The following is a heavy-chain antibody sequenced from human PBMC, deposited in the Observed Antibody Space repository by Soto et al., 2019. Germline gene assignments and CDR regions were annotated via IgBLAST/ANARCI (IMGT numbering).Heavy chain of an antibody. CDR2: IIPIFGTA. J-gene: IGHJ3*02. CDR3: ARYGAGTKGGDDAFDI. CDR1: GGTFSSYA. D-gene: IGHD1-1*01. V-gene: IGHV1-69*01. Sequence: QVQLVKSGAEVKKPGSSVKVSCKASGGTFSSYAISWVRQAPGQGLEWMGGIIPIFGTANYAQKFQGRVTITADESTSTAYMELSSLRSEDTAVYYCARYGAGTKGGDDAFDIWGQGTMVTVSS.